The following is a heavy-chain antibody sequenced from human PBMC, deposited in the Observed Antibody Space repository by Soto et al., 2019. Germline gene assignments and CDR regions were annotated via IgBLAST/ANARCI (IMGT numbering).Heavy chain of an antibody. CDR2: IWNDVSDI. V-gene: IGHV3-33*01. Sequence: GGSLRLSCAASGFSFSTHGLHWVRQVPGKGLEWVAVIWNDVSDIYYGDSVKGRFTISRDNSKNTLYLQMNSLRVEDTAVHYLARVVGGRSRQEYYFARRGSQKAYYCGKGVWGQGTTVTVSS. CDR3: ARVVGGRSRQEYYFARRGSQKAYYCGKGV. D-gene: IGHD3-22*01. J-gene: IGHJ6*02. CDR1: GFSFSTHG.